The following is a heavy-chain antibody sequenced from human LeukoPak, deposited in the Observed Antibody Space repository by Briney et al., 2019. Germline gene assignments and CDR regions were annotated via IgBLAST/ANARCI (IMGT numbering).Heavy chain of an antibody. CDR3: ARDSLRGGASDY. J-gene: IGHJ4*02. V-gene: IGHV3-21*01. Sequence: GGSLRLSCAASGFTFSSYSMNWVRQAPGKGLEWVSSISSSSSYIYYADSVKGRFTISRDNAKNSLYLQMNSPRAEDTAVYYCARDSLRGGASDYWGQGTLVTVSS. CDR1: GFTFSSYS. CDR2: ISSSSSYI. D-gene: IGHD3-10*01.